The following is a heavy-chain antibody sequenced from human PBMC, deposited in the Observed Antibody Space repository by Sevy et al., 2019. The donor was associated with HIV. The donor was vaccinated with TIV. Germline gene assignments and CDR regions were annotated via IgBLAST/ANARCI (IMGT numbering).Heavy chain of an antibody. Sequence: GGSLRLSCAASGFTFSSYAMSWVRQAPGKGLEWVSAISGSGGSTYYADSVKGRFTISRDNSKNTLYLQMNSLRAEDTAVYYCAKADPSCSSTSCYYGAFDYWGQGTLVTVPS. CDR1: GFTFSSYA. J-gene: IGHJ4*02. CDR2: ISGSGGST. D-gene: IGHD2-2*01. V-gene: IGHV3-23*01. CDR3: AKADPSCSSTSCYYGAFDY.